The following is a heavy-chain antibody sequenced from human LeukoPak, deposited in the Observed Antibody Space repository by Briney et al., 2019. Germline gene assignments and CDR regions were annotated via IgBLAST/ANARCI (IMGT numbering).Heavy chain of an antibody. Sequence: GGSLRLSCAASGFTFSSYWMHWVRQAPGKGLVWVSRINGGGSTTTYADSVKGRFTISRDNAKNTLYVQMNSLRVEDTAVYYCARDLDGSGNYHWFDPWGQGTLVTVSS. J-gene: IGHJ5*02. D-gene: IGHD3-10*01. CDR3: ARDLDGSGNYHWFDP. CDR2: INGGGSTT. V-gene: IGHV3-74*01. CDR1: GFTFSSYW.